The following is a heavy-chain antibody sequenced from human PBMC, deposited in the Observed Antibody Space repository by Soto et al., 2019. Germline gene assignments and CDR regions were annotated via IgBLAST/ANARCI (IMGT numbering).Heavy chain of an antibody. D-gene: IGHD3-22*01. CDR3: ARADYYDSSGSFWFDP. CDR1: GGSINNGDYY. Sequence: SETLSLTCAVSGGSINNGDYYWSWIRQPPGKGLEWIGYIYYSGSTYYNPSLKSRVTISVDTSKNQFSLKLSSVTAADTAVYYCARADYYDSSGSFWFDPWGQGTLVTGSS. J-gene: IGHJ5*02. V-gene: IGHV4-30-4*01. CDR2: IYYSGST.